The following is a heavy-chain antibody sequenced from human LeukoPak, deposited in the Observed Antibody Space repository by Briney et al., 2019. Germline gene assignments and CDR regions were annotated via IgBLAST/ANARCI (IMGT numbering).Heavy chain of an antibody. V-gene: IGHV3-23*01. CDR3: AKVTRRGQTSPFDY. D-gene: IGHD3-10*01. Sequence: SGGSLRLSCAVSGFTFSSYAMSWVRQAPGKGLEWVSAISGSGGSTYYADSVKGRFTISRDNSKNTLYLQMNSLRAEDTAVYYCAKVTRRGQTSPFDYWGQGTLVTVSS. CDR1: GFTFSSYA. CDR2: ISGSGGST. J-gene: IGHJ4*02.